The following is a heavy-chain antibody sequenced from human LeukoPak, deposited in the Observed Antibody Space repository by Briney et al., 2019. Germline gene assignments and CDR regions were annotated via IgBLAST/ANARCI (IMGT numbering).Heavy chain of an antibody. D-gene: IGHD3-22*01. CDR3: ARGDSAPYFLPSRLPY. CDR2: ISPGSDFT. Sequence: GGSLRLSCAASGFFFGDFGMNWVRQSPGKGLEWVSSISPGSDFTYYADSMKGRFTISRDNAKSSLYLQMNSLRADDTAVYYCARGDSAPYFLPSRLPYWGQGILGTVSS. V-gene: IGHV3-21*06. CDR1: GFFFGDFG. J-gene: IGHJ4*02.